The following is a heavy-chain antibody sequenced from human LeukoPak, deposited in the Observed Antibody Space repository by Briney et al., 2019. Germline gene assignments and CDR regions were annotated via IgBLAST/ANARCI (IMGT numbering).Heavy chain of an antibody. D-gene: IGHD1-26*01. CDR1: GDSVSRNSAT. CDR3: ARGATNTNWFDP. J-gene: IGHJ5*02. Sequence: SQTLSLTCAISGDSVSRNSATWNWIRQSPSRGLEWLGRTYYRSKWYNDYAISVKSRITINPDTSKNQFSLQLNSVTPEDTAVYYCARGATNTNWFDPWGQGTLVTVSS. V-gene: IGHV6-1*01. CDR2: TYYRSKWYN.